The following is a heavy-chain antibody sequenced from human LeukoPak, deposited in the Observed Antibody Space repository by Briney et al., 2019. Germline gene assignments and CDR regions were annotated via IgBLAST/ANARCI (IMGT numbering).Heavy chain of an antibody. CDR1: GYTFTSYY. CDR3: ARDLAAAAPYYFDY. J-gene: IGHJ4*02. V-gene: IGHV1-46*01. CDR2: INPSGGST. D-gene: IGHD6-25*01. Sequence: ASVKVCFTASGYTFTSYYMHWVRQAPGQGLELMGIINPSGGSTNYAQKFQGRVTMTRDTSTSTVYMELSGLRSEDTAVYYCARDLAAAAPYYFDYWGQGTLVTVSS.